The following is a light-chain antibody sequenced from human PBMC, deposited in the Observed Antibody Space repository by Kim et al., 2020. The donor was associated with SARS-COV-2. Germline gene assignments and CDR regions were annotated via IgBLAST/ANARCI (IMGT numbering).Light chain of an antibody. Sequence: DIQLTQSPSFLSASVGDRVTITCRASQGISLYLAWYQQNPGKAPNLLIYAASTLQSGVPSRFSGSGSGTEFTLTISSLQPEDFATYYCQQLNSYPLTFGGGTKLEI. CDR3: QQLNSYPLT. V-gene: IGKV1-9*01. J-gene: IGKJ4*01. CDR2: AAS. CDR1: QGISLY.